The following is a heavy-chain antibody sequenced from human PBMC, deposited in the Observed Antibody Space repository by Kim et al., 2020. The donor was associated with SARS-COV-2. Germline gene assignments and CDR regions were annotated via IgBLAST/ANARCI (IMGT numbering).Heavy chain of an antibody. CDR1: GFTFRSYA. D-gene: IGHD1-26*01. CDR3: SEDGVVGTSGWYDF. Sequence: GGSLRLSCAASGFTFRSYAMTWVRQAPGKGLEWVSGISGSGVGTYYADSVKGRFTISRDNSKNTLFLQMNGLRVEDTAIYYCSEDGVVGTSGWYDFCGQG. J-gene: IGHJ5*02. CDR2: ISGSGVGT. V-gene: IGHV3-23*01.